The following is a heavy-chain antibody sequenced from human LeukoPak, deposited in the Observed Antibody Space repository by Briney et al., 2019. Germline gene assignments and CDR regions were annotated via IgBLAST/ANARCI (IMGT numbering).Heavy chain of an antibody. CDR2: IYTSGST. V-gene: IGHV4-61*02. CDR1: GGSISSGSYY. J-gene: IGHJ4*02. Sequence: SETLSLTCTVSGGSISSGSYYWSWIRQPAGKGLEWIGRIYTSGSTNYNPSLKSRVTISVDTSKNQFSLKLSSVTAADTAVYYCARGGGYYGLDYWGQGTLVTVSS. D-gene: IGHD3-10*01. CDR3: ARGGGYYGLDY.